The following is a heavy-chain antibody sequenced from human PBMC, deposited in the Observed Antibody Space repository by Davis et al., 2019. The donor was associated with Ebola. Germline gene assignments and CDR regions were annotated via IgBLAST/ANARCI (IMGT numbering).Heavy chain of an antibody. D-gene: IGHD3-10*01. CDR3: AKDWGVGEAYYYYYYGMDV. Sequence: GGSLRLSCAASGFTFNIFDMHWVRQAPGRGLEWVAFVRSNGSDDHYADSVKGRFTISRDNSKNTLYLQMNSLRAEDTVVYYCAKDWGVGEAYYYYYYGMDVWGQGTTVTVPS. J-gene: IGHJ6*02. CDR1: GFTFNIFD. V-gene: IGHV3-30*02. CDR2: VRSNGSDD.